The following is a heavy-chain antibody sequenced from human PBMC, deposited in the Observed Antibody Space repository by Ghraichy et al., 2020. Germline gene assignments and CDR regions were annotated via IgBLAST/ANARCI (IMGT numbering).Heavy chain of an antibody. J-gene: IGHJ6*02. V-gene: IGHV4-34*01. CDR2: INHSGST. Sequence: SETLSLTCAVYGGSFSGYYWSWIRQPPGKGLEWIGEINHSGSTNYNPSLKSRVTISVDTSKNQFSLKLSSVTAADTAVYYCARGGYCSGGSCPHYYYYVMDVWGQGTTVTVSS. CDR1: GGSFSGYY. CDR3: ARGGYCSGGSCPHYYYYVMDV. D-gene: IGHD2-15*01.